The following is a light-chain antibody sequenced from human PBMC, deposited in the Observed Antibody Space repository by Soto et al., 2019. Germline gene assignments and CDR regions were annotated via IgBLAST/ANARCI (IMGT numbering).Light chain of an antibody. CDR1: QSVSRS. CDR2: DAF. J-gene: IGKJ1*01. V-gene: IGKV3-11*01. CDR3: QQHGYWPQT. Sequence: TQTPSTLSPSPGQKPGQSCRASQSVSRSLSWYRQKPGQAPRLLIYDAFNRATGIPARFSGSGSGTEFTLTISSLEPEDFAVYYCQQHGYWPQTFGQGTKVDIK.